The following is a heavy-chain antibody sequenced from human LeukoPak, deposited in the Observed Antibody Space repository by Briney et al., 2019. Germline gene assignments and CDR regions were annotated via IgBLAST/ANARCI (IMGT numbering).Heavy chain of an antibody. CDR2: IYYSGST. V-gene: IGHV4-39*07. D-gene: IGHD2-2*01. CDR3: ARDLVVPAAQYLDY. CDR1: GGSISSSSYY. J-gene: IGHJ4*02. Sequence: PSETLSLTCTVSGGSISSSSYYWGWIRQPPGKGLEWIGSIYYSGSTYYNPSLKSRVTISVDTSKNQFSLKLSSVTAADTAVYYCARDLVVPAAQYLDYWGQGTLVTVSS.